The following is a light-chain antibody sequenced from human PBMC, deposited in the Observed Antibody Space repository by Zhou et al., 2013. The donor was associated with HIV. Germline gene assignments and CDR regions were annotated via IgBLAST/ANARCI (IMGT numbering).Light chain of an antibody. Sequence: IQLTQSPSSLPASVADRVTITCRASQHIATYLAWFQQKPGKAPNLLIYPASTLQPGVASRFSGSGSGTDFTLTITSLQPEDFATYYCQQLYSYPRTFGQGTKVEIK. CDR3: QQLYSYPRT. V-gene: IGKV1-9*01. CDR2: PAS. J-gene: IGKJ1*01. CDR1: QHIATY.